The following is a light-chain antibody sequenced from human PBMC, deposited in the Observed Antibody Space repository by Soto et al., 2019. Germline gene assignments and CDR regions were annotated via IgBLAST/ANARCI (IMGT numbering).Light chain of an antibody. CDR2: DAS. CDR1: QSISSW. Sequence: DIQMTQSPSTLSASVGDRVTITCRASQSISSWLAWYQQKPGKAPKLLIYDASSLESGVPSRFSGRRSGTEVTLTINSLQHDDFATYYCQQYNSYSFSLTFGGVTKVDIK. J-gene: IGKJ4*01. CDR3: QQYNSYSFSLT. V-gene: IGKV1-5*01.